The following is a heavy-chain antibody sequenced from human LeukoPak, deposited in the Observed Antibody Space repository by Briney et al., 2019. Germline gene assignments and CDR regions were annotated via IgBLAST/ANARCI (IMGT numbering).Heavy chain of an antibody. CDR3: ARDYYYGSGSYPDY. CDR1: GGSFSNYY. D-gene: IGHD3-10*01. J-gene: IGHJ4*02. CDR2: INHSGST. Sequence: SETLSLTCAVYGGSFSNYYWSWIRQPPGKGLEWIGEINHSGSTNYNPSLKSRVTISVDTSRNQFSLKLSSVTAADTAVYYCARDYYYGSGSYPDYWGQGTLVTVSS. V-gene: IGHV4-34*01.